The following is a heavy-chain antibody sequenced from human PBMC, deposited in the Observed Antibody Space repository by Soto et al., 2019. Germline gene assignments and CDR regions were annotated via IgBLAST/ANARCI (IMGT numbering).Heavy chain of an antibody. Sequence: SGPTLVNPTQTLTLTCTFSGFSLTTSGVGVGWIRQPPGKALEWLALIYWDDDKRYNPSLKSRLTITKDTSKDQVVLTVSNMDPMDTATYFCAHSQSRPRDFWGPGILVTVS. J-gene: IGHJ4*02. CDR1: GFSLTTSGVG. CDR3: AHSQSRPRDF. V-gene: IGHV2-5*02. CDR2: IYWDDDK.